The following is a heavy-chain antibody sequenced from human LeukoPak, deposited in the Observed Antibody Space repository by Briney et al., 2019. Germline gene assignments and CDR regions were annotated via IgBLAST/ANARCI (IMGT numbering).Heavy chain of an antibody. Sequence: GESLKISCKGSGYIFNNYWIGWVRQMPRKGLEWMGLIYPGDSDTTYSPSFQGQVTISIDKSIDTTYLQWSRLKASDTAIYYCARHIGYYFDYWGQGTLVTVSS. V-gene: IGHV5-51*01. D-gene: IGHD3-16*02. J-gene: IGHJ4*02. CDR1: GYIFNNYW. CDR2: IYPGDSDT. CDR3: ARHIGYYFDY.